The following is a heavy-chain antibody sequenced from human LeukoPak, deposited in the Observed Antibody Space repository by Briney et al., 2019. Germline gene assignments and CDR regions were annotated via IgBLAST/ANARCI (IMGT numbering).Heavy chain of an antibody. Sequence: GGSLRLSCAASGFTFSSFSSYGMHWVRQAPGKGLEWVAGISYDGSNKYYADSVKGRFTVSRDNPKNTLFLQMNSLRAEDTAVYYCAKESTASGWRHDAFDIWGQGTMVTVSS. CDR1: GFTFSSFSSYG. CDR3: AKESTASGWRHDAFDI. V-gene: IGHV3-30*18. CDR2: ISYDGSNK. D-gene: IGHD6-19*01. J-gene: IGHJ3*02.